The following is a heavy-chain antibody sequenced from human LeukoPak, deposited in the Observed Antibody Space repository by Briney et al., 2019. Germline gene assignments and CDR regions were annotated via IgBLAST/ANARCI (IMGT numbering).Heavy chain of an antibody. V-gene: IGHV3-23*01. CDR2: LSGSGGDT. D-gene: IGHD6-6*01. CDR1: GFTFGHNA. Sequence: PGGSLRVSCVASGFTFGHNAMAWVRQAPGKRLEWVSALSGSGGDTFYADSVKGRFTISRDNSKNTLYLQLSSLRPDDTAAYYCAKGAPSSSSIFDFWGPGTLVTVSS. CDR3: AKGAPSSSSIFDF. J-gene: IGHJ4*02.